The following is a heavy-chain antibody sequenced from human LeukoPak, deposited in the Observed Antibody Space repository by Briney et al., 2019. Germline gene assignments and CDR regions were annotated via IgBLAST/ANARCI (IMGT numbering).Heavy chain of an antibody. CDR2: ISPYNGNT. CDR1: GYTFTSYD. J-gene: IGHJ4*02. CDR3: ARLYSSSWYRVDDY. Sequence: GASVKVSCKASGYTFTSYDINWVRQAPGQGLEWMGWISPYNGNTSYAQKLQGRVTLAADTSTSTAYMELRSLRSDDTAVYYCARLYSSSWYRVDDYWGQGTLVTVSS. V-gene: IGHV1-18*01. D-gene: IGHD6-13*01.